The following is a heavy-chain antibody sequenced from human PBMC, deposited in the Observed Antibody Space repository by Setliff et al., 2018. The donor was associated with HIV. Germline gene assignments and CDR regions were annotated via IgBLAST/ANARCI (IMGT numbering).Heavy chain of an antibody. D-gene: IGHD3-10*01. Sequence: PSETLSLTCAVSGYSISSGYYWGWIRQPPGKGLERIGSIYHSGSTYYQPSLRSRVSISVDTAKNQFSLNLKSVTAADTAVYYCARRGDGYILDYWGRGTLVTVSS. CDR3: ARRGDGYILDY. CDR2: IYHSGST. CDR1: GYSISSGYY. V-gene: IGHV4-38-2*01. J-gene: IGHJ4*02.